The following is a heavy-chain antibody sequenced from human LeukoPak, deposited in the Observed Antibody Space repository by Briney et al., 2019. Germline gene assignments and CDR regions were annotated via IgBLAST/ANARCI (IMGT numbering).Heavy chain of an antibody. CDR1: GGSISSSSYY. V-gene: IGHV4-39*01. Sequence: SETLSLTCTVSGGSISSSSYYWGWIPQPPGKGVEWFGSIYYSESTYYNPPLKSRVTISVDTSKNQFSLKLTSVTAADTAVYFCASQSPGYSSGWYVDYWGQGTLVTVSS. D-gene: IGHD6-19*01. J-gene: IGHJ4*02. CDR2: IYYSEST. CDR3: ASQSPGYSSGWYVDY.